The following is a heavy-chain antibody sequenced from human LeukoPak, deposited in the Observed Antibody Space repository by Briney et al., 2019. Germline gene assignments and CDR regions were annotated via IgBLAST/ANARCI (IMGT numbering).Heavy chain of an antibody. D-gene: IGHD6-19*01. CDR2: INHSGST. CDR1: GGSFSGYY. J-gene: IGHJ5*02. Sequence: PSETLSLTCAVYGGSFSGYYWGWIRQPPGKGLEWIGEINHSGSTNYNPSLKSRVTISVDTSKNQFSLKLSSVTAADTAVYYCARSQTPPPYSSGWYRKYNWFDPWGQGTLVTVSS. V-gene: IGHV4-34*01. CDR3: ARSQTPPPYSSGWYRKYNWFDP.